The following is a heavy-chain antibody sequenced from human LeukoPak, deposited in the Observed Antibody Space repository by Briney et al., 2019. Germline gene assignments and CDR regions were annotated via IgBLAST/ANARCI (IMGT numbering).Heavy chain of an antibody. D-gene: IGHD6-19*01. V-gene: IGHV1-2*02. CDR3: ARDYSSGWYNGY. CDR1: GYTFTGYY. J-gene: IGHJ4*02. Sequence: GASVKVSCKASGYTFTGYYMHWVRQAPGQGLEWMGWINPNSGGTNYAQKLQGRVTMTTDTSTSTAYMELRSLRSDDTAVYYCARDYSSGWYNGYWGQGTLVTVSS. CDR2: INPNSGGT.